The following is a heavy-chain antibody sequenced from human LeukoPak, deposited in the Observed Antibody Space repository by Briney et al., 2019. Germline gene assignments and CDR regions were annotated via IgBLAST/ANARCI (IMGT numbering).Heavy chain of an antibody. J-gene: IGHJ5*02. V-gene: IGHV1-3*01. Sequence: ASVTVSCKASGYTFTSYAMHWVRQAPGQRLEWMGWINAGNGNTKYSQKFQGRVTITRDTSASTAYMELSSLRSEDTAVYYCARPYSGYDYPGAWFDPWGQGTLVTVSS. CDR2: INAGNGNT. CDR3: ARPYSGYDYPGAWFDP. CDR1: GYTFTSYA. D-gene: IGHD5-12*01.